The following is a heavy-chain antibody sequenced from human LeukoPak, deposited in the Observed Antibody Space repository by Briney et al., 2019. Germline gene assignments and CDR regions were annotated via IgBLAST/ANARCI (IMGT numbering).Heavy chain of an antibody. Sequence: SQTLSLTCTVSGDSISSGDYYWSWIRQPPGKGLEWIGYIYYSGSIYYNPSLKSRVTISVDTSKNQFSLKLSSVTAADTAVYYCARGDYGLNEFDYWGQGTLVTVSS. V-gene: IGHV4-30-4*08. CDR3: ARGDYGLNEFDY. CDR1: GDSISSGDYY. D-gene: IGHD4-17*01. J-gene: IGHJ4*02. CDR2: IYYSGSI.